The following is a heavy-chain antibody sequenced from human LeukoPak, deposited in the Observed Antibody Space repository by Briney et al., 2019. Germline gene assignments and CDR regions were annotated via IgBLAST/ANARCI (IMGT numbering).Heavy chain of an antibody. CDR1: GYTFNTYG. J-gene: IGHJ4*02. Sequence: ASVKVSCKASGYTFNTYGISWVRQAPGQGLEWMGWISAYNGVTNYAQKLQGRVTMTTDTPTSTAYMELRSLRSDDTAVYYCAREERGYSGDYWGQGTLVTVSS. CDR2: ISAYNGVT. V-gene: IGHV1-18*01. CDR3: AREERGYSGDY. D-gene: IGHD5-18*01.